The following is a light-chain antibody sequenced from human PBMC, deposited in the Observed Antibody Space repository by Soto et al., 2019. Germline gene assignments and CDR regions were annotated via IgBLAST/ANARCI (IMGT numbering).Light chain of an antibody. Sequence: ETVLTQSPGTLSLSPGERATLSCRASQSVSSSYLACYQQKPGQAPRLLIYGTSRRATGIPDRFSGSGSGTDFTLTISRLEPEDFAVYYCQQYSSSMYTFGQGTKLEIK. CDR1: QSVSSSY. V-gene: IGKV3-20*01. CDR2: GTS. CDR3: QQYSSSMYT. J-gene: IGKJ2*01.